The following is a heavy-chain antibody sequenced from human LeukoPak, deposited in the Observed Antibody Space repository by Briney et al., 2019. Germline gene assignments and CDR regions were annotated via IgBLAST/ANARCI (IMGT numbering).Heavy chain of an antibody. D-gene: IGHD5-12*01. Sequence: GGSLRLSCAASGFTFSSYAMHWVRQAPGKGLEWVAVISCDGSNKYYADSVKGRFTISRDNSKNTLFLQMSSLRAEDTAVYYCAKTSGFFDCWGQGTLVTVSS. CDR3: AKTSGFFDC. J-gene: IGHJ4*02. CDR1: GFTFSSYA. CDR2: ISCDGSNK. V-gene: IGHV3-30-3*02.